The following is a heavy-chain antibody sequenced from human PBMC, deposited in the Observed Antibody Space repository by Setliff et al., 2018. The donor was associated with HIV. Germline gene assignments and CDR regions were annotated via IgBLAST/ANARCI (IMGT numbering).Heavy chain of an antibody. CDR2: IYTSGST. D-gene: IGHD5-18*01. J-gene: IGHJ3*02. CDR3: ARAEWIQLWFGAFDS. CDR1: GGSISSYS. V-gene: IGHV4-4*07. Sequence: SETLSLTCTVSGGSISSYSCSWIRQPAGKGLEWIGRIYTSGSTNYNPSLKSRVTMSVDTSKNQFSLKLSSLTAADTAVYYCARAEWIQLWFGAFDSWGQGTMVAVSS.